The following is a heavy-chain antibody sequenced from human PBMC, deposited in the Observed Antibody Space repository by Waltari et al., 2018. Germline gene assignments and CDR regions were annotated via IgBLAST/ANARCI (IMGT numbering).Heavy chain of an antibody. Sequence: QLQLQESGPGLVKPSETLSLTCTVSGGSISSSSYYWGWIRQPPGKGLEWIVSIYYSGSTYYNPSLKRQGTISVDTSKNKFSLKLSSVTAADTAVYYCASSVRRELLTSPFDYWGQETLVTVSA. CDR2: IYYSGST. CDR1: GGSISSSSYY. CDR3: ASSVRRELLTSPFDY. J-gene: IGHJ4*02. V-gene: IGHV4-39*01. D-gene: IGHD1-26*01.